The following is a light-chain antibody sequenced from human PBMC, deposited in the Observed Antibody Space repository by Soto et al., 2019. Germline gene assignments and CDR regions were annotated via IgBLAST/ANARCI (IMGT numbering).Light chain of an antibody. Sequence: QSVLTQPASVSGSPGQSITISCTGTSGDVGGYNDVSWYQQHPGKAPKLMIYEVSNRPSGVSNRFSGSKSGNTASLTISGLQAEDEADYYCTSYTRSTTPYIYGTGTKVTVL. CDR1: SGDVGGYND. V-gene: IGLV2-14*01. CDR2: EVS. J-gene: IGLJ1*01. CDR3: TSYTRSTTPYI.